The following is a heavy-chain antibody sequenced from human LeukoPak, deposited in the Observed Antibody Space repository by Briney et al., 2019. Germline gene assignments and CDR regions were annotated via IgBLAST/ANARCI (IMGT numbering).Heavy chain of an antibody. CDR3: ARATDIVATIGY. CDR2: INPNSGGT. CDR1: GYTFTGYY. J-gene: IGHJ4*02. V-gene: IGHV1-2*02. D-gene: IGHD5-12*01. Sequence: ASVKVSCKASGYTFTGYYMHWVRQAPGQGLEWMGWINPNSGGTNYAQKFQGRVTMTKDTSISTVYMELSRLTSDDTAVYYCARATDIVATIGYWGQGTLVTVSS.